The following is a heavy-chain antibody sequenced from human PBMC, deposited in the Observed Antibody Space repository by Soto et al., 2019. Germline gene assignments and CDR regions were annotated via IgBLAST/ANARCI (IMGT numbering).Heavy chain of an antibody. D-gene: IGHD3-22*01. CDR3: ARIPVMVYQAQGYYYDSTTHYYYGMDV. V-gene: IGHV2-70*01. Sequence: GSCPTLANPTQTLTLTCTVSGFSLSTSGMCVSWIRQPPGKALEWLALIDWDDDKYYSTSLKTRLTISKDTSKNQVVLTMTNMDPVDTATYYCARIPVMVYQAQGYYYDSTTHYYYGMDVWGQGTTVTVSS. CDR2: IDWDDDK. J-gene: IGHJ6*02. CDR1: GFSLSTSGMC.